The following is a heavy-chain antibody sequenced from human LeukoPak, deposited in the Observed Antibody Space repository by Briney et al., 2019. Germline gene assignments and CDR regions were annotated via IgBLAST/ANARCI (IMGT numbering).Heavy chain of an antibody. CDR3: ARDQVYYDILTGYYYYYMDV. J-gene: IGHJ6*03. D-gene: IGHD3-9*01. V-gene: IGHV4-4*07. Sequence: PSETLSLTCTVSGGSISSYYWSWIRQPAGKGLEWIGRIYTSGSTNYNPSLKSRVTMSVDTSKNQFSLKLSSVTAADTAVYYCARDQVYYDILTGYYYYYMDVWGKGTTVTISS. CDR1: GGSISSYY. CDR2: IYTSGST.